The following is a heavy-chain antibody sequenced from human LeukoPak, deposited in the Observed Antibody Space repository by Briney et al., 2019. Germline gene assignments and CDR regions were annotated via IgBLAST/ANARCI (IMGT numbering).Heavy chain of an antibody. CDR1: GFTFSSYW. Sequence: GGSPRLSCEVSGFTFSSYWMNWVRQAPGKGLEWVANIKQDGSDKYYVDSVKGRFTISRDNAKNSLYLQMNSLRADDTAVYYCARRYFDYWGQGTLVTVSS. CDR3: ARRYFDY. V-gene: IGHV3-7*03. CDR2: IKQDGSDK. J-gene: IGHJ4*02.